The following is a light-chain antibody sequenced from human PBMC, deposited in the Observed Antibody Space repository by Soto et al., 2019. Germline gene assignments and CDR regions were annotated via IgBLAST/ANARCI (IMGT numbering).Light chain of an antibody. CDR1: SSNIGSNT. CDR3: AAWDVCLKGVV. J-gene: IGLJ2*01. V-gene: IGLV1-44*01. CDR2: TNN. Sequence: QSVVTQPPSASGTPGQRVTISCSGSSSNIGSNTVNWYQQLPGTAPKLLIYTNNQRPSGVTARFSGSKSGTSASLAISGLQSEDEADYYCAAWDVCLKGVVFGGGTKLIVL.